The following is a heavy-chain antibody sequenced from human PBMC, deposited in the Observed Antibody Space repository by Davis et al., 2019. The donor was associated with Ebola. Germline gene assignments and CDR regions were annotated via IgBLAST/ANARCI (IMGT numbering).Heavy chain of an antibody. J-gene: IGHJ2*01. D-gene: IGHD3-22*01. Sequence: GESLKISCAASGFVFRNYVMSWVRQAPGKGLEWVSVIYSGGTTNYADSVKDRFTISRHNSKNTLYLQINSLRAEDTAVYYCARGYYDSTGNRYFDFWGRGTLVTVSS. CDR2: IYSGGTT. V-gene: IGHV3-53*04. CDR3: ARGYYDSTGNRYFDF. CDR1: GFVFRNYV.